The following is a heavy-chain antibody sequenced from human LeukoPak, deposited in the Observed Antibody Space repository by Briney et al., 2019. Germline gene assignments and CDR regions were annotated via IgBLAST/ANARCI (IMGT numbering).Heavy chain of an antibody. CDR3: ARTIAADGIDYFDS. D-gene: IGHD6-13*01. Sequence: GGSLRLSCVASGFTASSNYMSWVRQTPGKGLAWVSVLYPTGNTFDADSVKVRFTISRDNSRNTLYLQLNSLRAEDTGVYYCARTIAADGIDYFDSWGQGTLVTVSS. J-gene: IGHJ4*02. V-gene: IGHV3-66*01. CDR2: LYPTGNT. CDR1: GFTASSNY.